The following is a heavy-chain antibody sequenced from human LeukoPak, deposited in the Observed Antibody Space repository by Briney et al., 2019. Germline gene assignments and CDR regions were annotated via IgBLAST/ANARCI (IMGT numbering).Heavy chain of an antibody. CDR3: ARDTLD. CDR1: GLTVSDYW. D-gene: IGHD1-1*01. V-gene: IGHV3-74*01. Sequence: GGSLRLSCAVSGLTVSDYWMHWVRQAPGKGLVWVSRINSDGSANSYADSVGRRHTISRDTTKNTFHLQMNRLKVDYTAVYYCARDTLDWGQGTLVTVSS. CDR2: INSDGSAN. J-gene: IGHJ4*02.